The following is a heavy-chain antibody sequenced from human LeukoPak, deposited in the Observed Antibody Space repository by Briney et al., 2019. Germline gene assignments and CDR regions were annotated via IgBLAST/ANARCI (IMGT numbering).Heavy chain of an antibody. D-gene: IGHD6-13*01. V-gene: IGHV1-8*03. CDR2: MNPNSGNT. Sequence: ASVKVSCKASGYTFTSYDINWVRQATGQGLEWMGWMNPNSGNTGYAQKFQGRVTITRNTSISTAYMELSSLRSEDTAVYYCARGGGYSGSWYSARVWNYYYYYMDVWGKGTTVTVSS. CDR3: ARGGGYSGSWYSARVWNYYYYYMDV. CDR1: GYTFTSYD. J-gene: IGHJ6*03.